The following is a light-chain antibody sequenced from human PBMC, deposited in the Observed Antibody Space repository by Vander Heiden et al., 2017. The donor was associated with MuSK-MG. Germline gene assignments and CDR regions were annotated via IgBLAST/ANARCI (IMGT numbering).Light chain of an antibody. Sequence: DIQMTQSPSSLSASVGDRLTITCRASQTISNYLNWYQQKPGIAPKLLISAASNLQSGVPSRFSGSGSGTDFTLNINGLQPEDCATYFCQQSYSIPFTFGHGTKVHVK. CDR3: QQSYSIPFT. CDR2: AAS. V-gene: IGKV1-39*01. J-gene: IGKJ3*01. CDR1: QTISNY.